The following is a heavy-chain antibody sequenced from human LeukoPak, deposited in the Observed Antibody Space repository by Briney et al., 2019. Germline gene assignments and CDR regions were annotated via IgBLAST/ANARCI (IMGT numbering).Heavy chain of an antibody. V-gene: IGHV3-15*07. CDR2: IKSNTDGGTT. D-gene: IGHD3-22*01. J-gene: IGHJ4*02. CDR1: GFTFSNAW. CDR3: STTYYYDSSEGY. Sequence: PGGSLRLSCAASGFTFSNAWMNWVRQAPGKGLDWVGRIKSNTDGGTTDYAAPVKGRFTISRDDSKNTLYLQMNSLKTEDTAVYYCSTTYYYDSSEGYWGQGTLVTVSS.